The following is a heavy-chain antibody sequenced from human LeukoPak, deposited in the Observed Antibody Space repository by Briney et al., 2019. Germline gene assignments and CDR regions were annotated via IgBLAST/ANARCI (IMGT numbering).Heavy chain of an antibody. D-gene: IGHD2-21*01. CDR3: ASWVVIAEIDY. CDR2: IYHSGST. V-gene: IGHV4-39*07. J-gene: IGHJ4*02. CDR1: GGSISSGSYY. Sequence: SQTLSLTCTVSGGSISSGSYYWSWIRQPPGKGLEWIGSIYHSGSTYYNPSLKSRVTISVDTSKNQFSLKLSSVTAADTAVYYCASWVVIAEIDYWGQGTLVTVSS.